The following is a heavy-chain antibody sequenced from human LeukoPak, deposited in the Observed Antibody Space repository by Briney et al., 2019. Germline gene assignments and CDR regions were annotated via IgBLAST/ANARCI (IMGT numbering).Heavy chain of an antibody. CDR2: IYYSGST. CDR3: ARLQRGDYAGRGAFDI. CDR1: GGSISSGDCY. V-gene: IGHV4-30-4*01. D-gene: IGHD4-17*01. J-gene: IGHJ3*02. Sequence: SQTLSLTCTVSGGSISSGDCYWSWIRQPPGKGLEWIGYIYYSGSTYYNPSLKSRVTISVDTSKNQFSLKLSSVTAEDTAVYYCARLQRGDYAGRGAFDIWGQGTMVTVSS.